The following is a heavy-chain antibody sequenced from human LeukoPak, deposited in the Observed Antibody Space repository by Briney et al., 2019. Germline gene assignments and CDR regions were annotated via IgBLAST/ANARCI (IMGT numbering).Heavy chain of an antibody. Sequence: GGSLRLSCAASGFTFSSYAMSWVRQAPGKGLEWVSAISGSGGSTYYADSVKGRFIISRDNSKNTLYLQMNSLRAEDTAVYYCAKDIFGVLSSGWYDYFDYWGQGTLVTVSS. V-gene: IGHV3-23*01. CDR2: ISGSGGST. D-gene: IGHD6-19*01. CDR1: GFTFSSYA. J-gene: IGHJ4*02. CDR3: AKDIFGVLSSGWYDYFDY.